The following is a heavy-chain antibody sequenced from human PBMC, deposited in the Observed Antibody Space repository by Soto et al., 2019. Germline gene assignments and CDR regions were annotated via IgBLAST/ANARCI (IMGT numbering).Heavy chain of an antibody. D-gene: IGHD1-26*01. V-gene: IGHV3-33*01. CDR2: IWYDGSNQ. CDR1: GFTFSRYG. J-gene: IGHJ2*01. CDR3: ATDESGASFDL. Sequence: QVQLVDSGGGVVQPGRSLRLSCAASGFTFSRYGMHWVRQAPGKGLEWVATIWYDGSNQYYADSVKGRFTISRDNSKNTLYLQMNSLRAEDTAVYFSATDESGASFDLWGRGTLVTVSS.